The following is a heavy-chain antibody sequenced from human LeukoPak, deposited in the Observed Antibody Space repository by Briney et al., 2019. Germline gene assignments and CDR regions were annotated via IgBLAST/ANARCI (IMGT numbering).Heavy chain of an antibody. CDR1: GGSFSGYY. V-gene: IGHV4-30-4*08. CDR3: ARAGGAVAGTWFDP. D-gene: IGHD6-19*01. J-gene: IGHJ5*02. Sequence: KPSETLSLTCAVYGGSFSGYYWSWIRQPPGKGLEWIGYIYYSGSTYYNPSLKSRVTISVDTSKNQFSLKLSSVTAADTAVYYCARAGGAVAGTWFDPWGQGTLVTVSS. CDR2: IYYSGST.